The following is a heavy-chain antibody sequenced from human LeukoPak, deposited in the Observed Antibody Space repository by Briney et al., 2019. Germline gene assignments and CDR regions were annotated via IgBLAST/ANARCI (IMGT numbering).Heavy chain of an antibody. J-gene: IGHJ6*02. CDR1: GFALSNFA. CDR3: ASLLGSWYYYYYGMDV. V-gene: IGHV4-34*01. D-gene: IGHD6-13*01. Sequence: GSLRLSCAASGFALSNFAMTWVRQAPGKGLEWIGEINHSGSTNYNPSLKSRVTISVDTSKNQFSLKLSSVTAADTAVYYCASLLGSWYYYYYGMDVWGQGTTVTVSS. CDR2: INHSGST.